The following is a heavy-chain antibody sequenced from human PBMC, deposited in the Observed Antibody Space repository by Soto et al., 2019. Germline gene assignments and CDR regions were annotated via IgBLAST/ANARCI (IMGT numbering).Heavy chain of an antibody. CDR2: FYSTGSI. CDR3: AKGLEYYSAPMVS. CDR1: GGSINNYR. D-gene: IGHD1-1*01. V-gene: IGHV4-59*01. Sequence: SETLSLTCTVSGGSINNYRWTWIRQPPGKGLEWIGYFYSTGSINYNPSLNSRVTISLDTSRTQFSLRLRSVTAADTAIYYCAKGLEYYSAPMVSWGQGTLVTVSS. J-gene: IGHJ4*02.